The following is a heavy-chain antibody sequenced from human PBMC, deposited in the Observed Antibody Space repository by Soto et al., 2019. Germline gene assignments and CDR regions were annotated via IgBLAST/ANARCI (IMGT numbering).Heavy chain of an antibody. CDR1: GFTISSYW. D-gene: IGHD2-15*01. V-gene: IGHV3-74*01. J-gene: IGHJ4*02. CDR3: TRRLSVVGTSSFDY. Sequence: VQLVESGGGLVQPGGSLRLSCAASGFTISSYWMHWVRQAPGKGLVWVSRINTDGSSTSYADSVKGRFTTSRDNAKNTLYLQMNSLRAEDTAVYYCTRRLSVVGTSSFDYWGQGTRVTVSS. CDR2: INTDGSST.